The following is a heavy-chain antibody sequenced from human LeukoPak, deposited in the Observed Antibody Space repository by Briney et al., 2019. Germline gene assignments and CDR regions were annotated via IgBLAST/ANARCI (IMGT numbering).Heavy chain of an antibody. V-gene: IGHV4-39*07. CDR3: ASLSEYCSHGSCYLGWFDP. CDR1: GGSISSSTFY. J-gene: IGHJ5*02. CDR2: LYYSGST. Sequence: SETLSLTCTVSGGSISSSTFYWGWIRQPPGKGLEWIGSLYYSGSTNYNASLKSRVTISVDTSKNQFSLKLSSVTAADTAVYYCASLSEYCSHGSCYLGWFDPWGQGTLVTVSS. D-gene: IGHD2-15*01.